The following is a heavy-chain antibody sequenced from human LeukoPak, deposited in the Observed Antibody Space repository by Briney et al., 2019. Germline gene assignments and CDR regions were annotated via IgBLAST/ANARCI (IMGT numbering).Heavy chain of an antibody. J-gene: IGHJ5*02. V-gene: IGHV7-4-1*02. CDR1: GYTFTSYA. D-gene: IGHD6-19*01. CDR3: AREDSSGWVNWFDP. Sequence: ASVKVSCKASGYTFTSYAMNWVRQAPGQGLEWMGWINTNTGNPTYAQGFTGRFVFSLDTSVSTAYLQISSLKAEDTAVYYCAREDSSGWVNWFDPWGQGTLVTVSS. CDR2: INTNTGNP.